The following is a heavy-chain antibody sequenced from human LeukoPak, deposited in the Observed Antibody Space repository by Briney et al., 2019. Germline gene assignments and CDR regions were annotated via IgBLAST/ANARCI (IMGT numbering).Heavy chain of an antibody. CDR2: IYYSGST. CDR1: GGSISSGDYY. Sequence: SQTLSFTCTVSGGSISSGDYYWSWIRQPPGKGLEWIGYIYYSGSTYYNPSLKSRVTISVDTSKNQFSLKLSSVTAADTAVYYCARADILTGYYYFDYWGQGTLVTVSS. CDR3: ARADILTGYYYFDY. V-gene: IGHV4-30-4*01. J-gene: IGHJ4*02. D-gene: IGHD3-9*01.